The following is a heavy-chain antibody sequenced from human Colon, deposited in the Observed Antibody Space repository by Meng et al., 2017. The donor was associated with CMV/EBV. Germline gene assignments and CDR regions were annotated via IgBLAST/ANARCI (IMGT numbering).Heavy chain of an antibody. D-gene: IGHD3-3*01. CDR2: ISGGGTTT. V-gene: IGHV3-23*01. CDR1: GFNFSNYA. CDR3: AKGREYIDFWSGFT. Sequence: SGFNFSNYAMSWVRQAPGKGLEWLSVISGGGTTTYYADSVKGRFTISRDNSKNTVYLQMNSLEAEDTALYYCAKGREYIDFWSGFTWGQGTLVTVSS. J-gene: IGHJ4*02.